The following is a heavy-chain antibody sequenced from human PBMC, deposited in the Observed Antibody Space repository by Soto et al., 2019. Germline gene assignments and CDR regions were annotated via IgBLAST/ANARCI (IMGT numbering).Heavy chain of an antibody. CDR2: TYYRSKWNN. V-gene: IGHV6-1*01. D-gene: IGHD1-20*01. CDR3: ARDSTQITGTTSGYFDY. CDR1: GVSVSSNSAV. Sequence: SQTLSLTCAISGVSVSSNSAVWNWIRQSPSRGLEWLGRTYYRSKWNNDYAVSMRGRITIIPDTSKNQFSLQLNSVTPEDTAVYFCARDSTQITGTTSGYFDYWGQGTLVTVSS. J-gene: IGHJ4*02.